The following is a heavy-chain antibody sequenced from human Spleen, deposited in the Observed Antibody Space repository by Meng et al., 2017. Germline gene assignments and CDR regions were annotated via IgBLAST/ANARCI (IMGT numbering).Heavy chain of an antibody. D-gene: IGHD3-22*01. J-gene: IGHJ4*02. CDR3: ARSVVITSEINY. CDR2: INPKSGDT. Sequence: ASVKVSCKASGYTFPDYWLHWVRRAPGQGLEWMGRINPKSGDTHYAQRFQGRVTMTRDTSISTAYMELRRVRSDDTAVYYCARSVVITSEINYWGQGTLVTVSS. V-gene: IGHV1-2*06. CDR1: GYTFPDYW.